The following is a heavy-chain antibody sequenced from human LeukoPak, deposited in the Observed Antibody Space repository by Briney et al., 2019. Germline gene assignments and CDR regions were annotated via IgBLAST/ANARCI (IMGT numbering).Heavy chain of an antibody. V-gene: IGHV4-4*07. CDR3: AREDVAHYFMDV. CDR1: GGSINRYY. CDR2: IYKTGST. D-gene: IGHD5-12*01. Sequence: PSETLSLTCTVSGGSINRYYWSWIRQPAGKGLEGIGRIYKTGSTNHNPSLQSRVTMSVDTSKNQFSLNLTSVTAADTALYYCAREDVAHYFMDVWGQGTTVTVSS. J-gene: IGHJ6*02.